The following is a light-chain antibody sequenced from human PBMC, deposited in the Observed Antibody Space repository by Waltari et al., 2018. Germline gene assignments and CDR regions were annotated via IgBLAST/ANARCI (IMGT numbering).Light chain of an antibody. CDR2: GTS. Sequence: EIVLTQSPGTLSLSPGERATLSCRASQSVPCISLTWYQKKVGQAPRLLIYGTSSRATGIPDRFSGSGSGTEFTLTISRLEPEDFAVYYCQQYDGEVVTFGGGTKVEI. J-gene: IGKJ4*01. V-gene: IGKV3-20*01. CDR3: QQYDGEVVT. CDR1: QSVPCIS.